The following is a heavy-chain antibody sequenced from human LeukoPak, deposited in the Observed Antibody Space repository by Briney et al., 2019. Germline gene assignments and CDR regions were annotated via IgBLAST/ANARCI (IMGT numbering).Heavy chain of an antibody. Sequence: ASVKFSCKASGYTFTGYYMHWVRQAPGQGLEWMGWINPNSGGTNYAQKFQGRVTMTRDTSISTAYMELSRLRSDDTAVYYCARDAGLRFLEWYRDRGDWFDPWGQGTLVTVSS. J-gene: IGHJ5*02. CDR1: GYTFTGYY. CDR3: ARDAGLRFLEWYRDRGDWFDP. V-gene: IGHV1-2*02. D-gene: IGHD3-3*01. CDR2: INPNSGGT.